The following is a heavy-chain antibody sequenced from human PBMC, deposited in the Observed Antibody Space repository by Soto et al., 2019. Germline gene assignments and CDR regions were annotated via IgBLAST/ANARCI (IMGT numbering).Heavy chain of an antibody. V-gene: IGHV1-18*01. D-gene: IGHD5-12*01. CDR2: ISAYNGNT. CDR3: ARVREWLRFGGVVVSWFDP. J-gene: IGHJ5*02. CDR1: GYTFTSYG. Sequence: ASVKVSCKASGYTFTSYGISWVRQAPGQGLEWMGWISAYNGNTNYAQKLQGRVTMTTDTSTSTAYMELRSLRSDDTAVYYCARVREWLRFGGVVVSWFDPWGQGTLVTVSS.